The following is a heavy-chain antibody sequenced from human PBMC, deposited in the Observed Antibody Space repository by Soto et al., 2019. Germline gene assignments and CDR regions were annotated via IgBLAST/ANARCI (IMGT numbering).Heavy chain of an antibody. D-gene: IGHD6-19*01. CDR3: AIPSGLTVTGPDY. Sequence: GGSLRLSCAASGFIFSNYAMSWVRQAPGKGLEWVSAIGGNGADTYYADSVKGRFTISRDNSKNTLYLQMNSLRAEDTAVYFCAIPSGLTVTGPDYWGQGTLVTVSS. CDR1: GFIFSNYA. J-gene: IGHJ4*02. CDR2: IGGNGADT. V-gene: IGHV3-23*01.